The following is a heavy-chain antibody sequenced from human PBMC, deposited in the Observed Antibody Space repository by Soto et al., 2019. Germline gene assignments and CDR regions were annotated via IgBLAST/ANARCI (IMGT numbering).Heavy chain of an antibody. CDR3: ARDIAVAGTFAFDI. CDR1: GFTFDDYG. D-gene: IGHD6-19*01. CDR2: INWNGGST. J-gene: IGHJ3*02. Sequence: GGSLRLSCAASGFTFDDYGMSWVRQAPGKGLEWVSGINWNGGSTGYADSVKGRFTISRDNAKNSLYLQMNSLRAEDTALYHCARDIAVAGTFAFDIWGQGTMVTVSS. V-gene: IGHV3-20*01.